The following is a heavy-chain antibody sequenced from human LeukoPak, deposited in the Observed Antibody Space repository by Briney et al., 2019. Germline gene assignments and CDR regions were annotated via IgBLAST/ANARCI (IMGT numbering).Heavy chain of an antibody. J-gene: IGHJ4*02. D-gene: IGHD1-26*01. V-gene: IGHV4-59*01. CDR3: ARGWELPHFDY. CDR1: GGSISSYY. CDR2: IYYSGST. Sequence: SETLSLTCTVSGGSISSYYWSWIRQPPGKGLEWIGYIYYSGSTNYNPSLKSRVTISVDTSKNQFSLKLSSVTAADTAVYYCARGWELPHFDYWGQGTLVTVSS.